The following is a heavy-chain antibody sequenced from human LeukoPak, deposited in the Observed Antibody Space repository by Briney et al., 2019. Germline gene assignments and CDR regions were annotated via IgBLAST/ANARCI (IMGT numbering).Heavy chain of an antibody. CDR2: INPSGGCT. CDR1: GYTFTSYY. CDR3: ARDRGGAWQQLVFDY. V-gene: IGHV1-46*01. J-gene: IGHJ4*02. Sequence: GASVKVSCKASGYTFTSYYMHWVRQAPGQGLEWMGIINPSGGCTSSAQKFQGRITMTRDTSTSTVYMELSSLRSEDTAVYYCARDRGGAWQQLVFDYWGQGTLVTVSS. D-gene: IGHD6-13*01.